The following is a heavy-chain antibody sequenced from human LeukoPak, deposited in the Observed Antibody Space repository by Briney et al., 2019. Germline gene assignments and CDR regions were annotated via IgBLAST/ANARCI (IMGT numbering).Heavy chain of an antibody. D-gene: IGHD3-3*01. Sequence: GGSLRLSCAASGFTFSSYAMSWVRQAPGKGLEWVSAISGSDGSSTSYADSVKGRFTISRDNANNTLYLQMNSLRAEDTAVYYCARPYYDFWSGQTKNADWFDPWGQGTLVTVSS. CDR1: GFTFSSYA. CDR2: ISGSDGSST. CDR3: ARPYYDFWSGQTKNADWFDP. J-gene: IGHJ5*02. V-gene: IGHV3-23*01.